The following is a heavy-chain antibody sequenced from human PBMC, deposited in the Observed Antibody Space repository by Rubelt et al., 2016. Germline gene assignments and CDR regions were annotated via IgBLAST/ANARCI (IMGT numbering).Heavy chain of an antibody. CDR1: GGSISSTNNY. CDR2: ISYSGST. CDR3: ARFGAAAGTDY. V-gene: IGHV4-39*07. Sequence: QLQLQESGPGLVKPSETLSLTCTVSGGSISSTNNYWAWIRQPPGKGLEWIGSISYSGSTYYNPSLKSRVTISVDTSKNQFSLKLTSVTAADTAVYYCARFGAAAGTDYWGQGALVTVSA. J-gene: IGHJ4*02. D-gene: IGHD6-13*01.